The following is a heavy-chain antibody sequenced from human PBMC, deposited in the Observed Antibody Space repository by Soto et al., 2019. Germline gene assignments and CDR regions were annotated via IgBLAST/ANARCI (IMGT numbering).Heavy chain of an antibody. V-gene: IGHV4-34*01. CDR3: ARAHRSGNYFDY. Sequence: XGTLSLTCAVYGGSFSGYDWSWIRQPPGKGLEWIGEINHSVSTNYNPSLKSRVTISVDTSKNQFSLKLSSVTAADTAVYYCARAHRSGNYFDYWGQGTLVTVSS. CDR2: INHSVST. CDR1: GGSFSGYD. D-gene: IGHD1-26*01. J-gene: IGHJ4*02.